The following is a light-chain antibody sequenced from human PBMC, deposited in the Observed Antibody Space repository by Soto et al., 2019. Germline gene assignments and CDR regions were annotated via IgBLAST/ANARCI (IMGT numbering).Light chain of an antibody. CDR2: GAS. CDR1: QSVSSY. CDR3: QQYGSSPLT. J-gene: IGKJ4*01. V-gene: IGKV3-20*01. Sequence: EIVLTQSAATLSLSPGERATLSCRASQSVSSYLAWYQQKPGQAPRLLIYGASSRATGIPDRFSGSGSGTDFTLTISRLEPEDFAVYSCQQYGSSPLTFGGGTKVDIK.